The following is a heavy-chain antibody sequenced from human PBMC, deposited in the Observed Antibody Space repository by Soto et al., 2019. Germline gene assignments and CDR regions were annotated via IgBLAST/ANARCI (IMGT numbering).Heavy chain of an antibody. V-gene: IGHV1-69*12. Sequence: QVQLVQSGAEVKKPGSSVKVSCKASGGTFSSYAISWVRQAPGQGLEWMGGIIPIFGTADYAQKFQGRVAITADASTSTAYMELSSLRSEDTAVYYCASSWGPSYYDGMDVWGQGTTVTVSS. J-gene: IGHJ6*02. CDR2: IIPIFGTA. D-gene: IGHD3-16*01. CDR3: ASSWGPSYYDGMDV. CDR1: GGTFSSYA.